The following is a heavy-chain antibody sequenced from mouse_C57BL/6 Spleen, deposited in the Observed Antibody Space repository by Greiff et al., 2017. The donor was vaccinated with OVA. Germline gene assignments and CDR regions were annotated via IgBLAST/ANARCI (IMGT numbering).Heavy chain of an antibody. Sequence: VQLQESGAELARPGASVKMSCKASGYTFTSYTMHWVKQRPGQGLEWIGYINPSSGYTKYNQKFKDKATLTADKSSSTAYMQLSSLTSEDSAVYYCARLYYYGSSYDAMDYWGQGTSVTVSS. V-gene: IGHV1-4*01. J-gene: IGHJ4*01. CDR2: INPSSGYT. D-gene: IGHD1-1*01. CDR3: ARLYYYGSSYDAMDY. CDR1: GYTFTSYT.